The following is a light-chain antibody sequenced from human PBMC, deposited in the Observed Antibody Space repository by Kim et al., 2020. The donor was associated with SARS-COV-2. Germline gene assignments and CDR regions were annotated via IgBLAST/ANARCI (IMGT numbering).Light chain of an antibody. V-gene: IGLV1-44*01. Sequence: GQRVTISCSASNSNIGGNTVNGYQQLPGRAPRLLIHSNNQRPSGVPERFSGSKSGTSASLAISGLQSEDEGDYFCASWDDSLDGPLFGGGTQLTVL. J-gene: IGLJ2*01. CDR1: NSNIGGNT. CDR2: SNN. CDR3: ASWDDSLDGPL.